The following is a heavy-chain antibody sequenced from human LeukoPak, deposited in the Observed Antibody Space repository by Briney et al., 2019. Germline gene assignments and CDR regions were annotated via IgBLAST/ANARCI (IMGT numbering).Heavy chain of an antibody. Sequence: GGSLRLSCSASGFTFKSYAMDWVRQAPGKGLEYVSSINTNGANTYYADSVEGRLTISRDNSRNTVYVQMNSLTPEDTAVYYCVKGLDYSSSQMDSWGQGTLVTVSS. J-gene: IGHJ4*02. CDR2: INTNGANT. CDR3: VKGLDYSSSQMDS. D-gene: IGHD6-6*01. CDR1: GFTFKSYA. V-gene: IGHV3-64*05.